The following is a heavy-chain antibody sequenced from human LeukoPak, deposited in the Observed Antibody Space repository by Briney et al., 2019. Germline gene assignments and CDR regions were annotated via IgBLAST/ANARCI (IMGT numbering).Heavy chain of an antibody. D-gene: IGHD4-17*01. Sequence: PSETLSLTCTVSGGSISYYYWNWIRQPPGKGLEWIGYIYYTGNTNYNPSLKSRVTISVDTSKNQFSLKLSSVTAADTAVYYCARDSYGDYGLPDYWGQGTLVTVSS. CDR1: GGSISYYY. CDR2: IYYTGNT. CDR3: ARDSYGDYGLPDY. J-gene: IGHJ4*02. V-gene: IGHV4-59*01.